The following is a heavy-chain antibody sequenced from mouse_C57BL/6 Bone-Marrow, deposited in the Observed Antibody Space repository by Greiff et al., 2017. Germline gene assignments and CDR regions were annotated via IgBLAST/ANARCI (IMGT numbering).Heavy chain of an antibody. V-gene: IGHV1-52*01. Sequence: VQLQQPGAELVRPGSSVKLSCKASGYTFTSYWMHWVKQRPIQGLEWIGNIDPSDSETHYNQKFKDKATLTVDKSSSTAYMQLSSLTSEDSAVYYCARRIITTGWYFDVWGTGTTVTVSS. CDR3: ARRIITTGWYFDV. CDR2: IDPSDSET. CDR1: GYTFTSYW. D-gene: IGHD1-1*01. J-gene: IGHJ1*03.